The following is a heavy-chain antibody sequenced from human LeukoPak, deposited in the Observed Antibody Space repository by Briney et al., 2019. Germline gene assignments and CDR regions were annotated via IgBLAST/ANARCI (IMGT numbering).Heavy chain of an antibody. CDR1: GGSISSSNW. J-gene: IGHJ3*02. D-gene: IGHD5-18*01. CDR2: IYHSGST. V-gene: IGHV4-4*02. Sequence: SETLSLTCAVSGGSISSSNWWSWVRQPPGEGLEWIGEIYHSGSTNYNPSLKSRVTISVDKSKNQFSLKLSSVTAADTAMYYCASRVQWIQAAFDIWGQGTMVTVSS. CDR3: ASRVQWIQAAFDI.